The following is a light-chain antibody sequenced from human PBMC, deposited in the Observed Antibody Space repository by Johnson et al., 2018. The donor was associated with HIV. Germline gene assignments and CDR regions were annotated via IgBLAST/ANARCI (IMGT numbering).Light chain of an antibody. J-gene: IGLJ1*01. Sequence: QSVLTQPPSASGTPGQRVTISCSGSSSNIGSNTVNWYQQLPGTAPKLLIYRNNQRPSGVPDRFSGSTSGTSASLAISGLQAEDEADYYCAAWDDSLNGHYVFGTGTEVTVL. CDR1: SSNIGSNT. CDR3: AAWDDSLNGHYV. V-gene: IGLV1-44*01. CDR2: RNN.